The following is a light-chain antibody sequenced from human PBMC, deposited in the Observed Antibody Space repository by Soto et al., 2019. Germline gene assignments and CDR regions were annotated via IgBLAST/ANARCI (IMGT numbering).Light chain of an antibody. Sequence: EIVMTQSPATLSVSPGESATLSCRASQSVNSNLAWYQQRPGQAPRLLIYGASTRATGIPARFSGSGSGTEFTLTINSLQSEDFAVYYCHQYTNWPPWTFGQGTKVEIK. CDR2: GAS. CDR3: HQYTNWPPWT. J-gene: IGKJ1*01. V-gene: IGKV3-15*01. CDR1: QSVNSN.